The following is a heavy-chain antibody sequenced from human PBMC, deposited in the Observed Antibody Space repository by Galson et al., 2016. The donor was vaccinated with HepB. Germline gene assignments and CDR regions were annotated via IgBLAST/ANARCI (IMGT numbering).Heavy chain of an antibody. D-gene: IGHD3-3*01. CDR2: VNDSGTT. CDR1: GGSLSGPY. J-gene: IGHJ5*02. CDR3: ARRHYFDFWNTAYAERNVWFDP. Sequence: SETLSLTCAVHGGSLSGPYWSWIRQAPGKGLEWIGEVNDSGTTKVTPSLKSRVTMSADTSRNQFSLELRSVTAADTAAYFCARRHYFDFWNTAYAERNVWFDPWGPGVLVTVSS. V-gene: IGHV4-34*01.